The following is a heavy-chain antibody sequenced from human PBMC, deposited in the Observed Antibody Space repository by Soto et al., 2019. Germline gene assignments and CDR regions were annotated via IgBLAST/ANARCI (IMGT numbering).Heavy chain of an antibody. CDR3: ARHTAVPRTSGCDY. CDR2: IYHSGTT. CDR1: GASISDNW. D-gene: IGHD6-19*01. V-gene: IGHV4-4*02. J-gene: IGHJ4*02. Sequence: QVQLQESGPGLVKPSGTLSLTCAVSGASISDNWWSWVRQPPGKGLEWIGEIYHSGTTHYNPSLWSRVSMSVDKSKNHFSLNLNSVTAADTAVYYCARHTAVPRTSGCDYWGLGTLVTVSS.